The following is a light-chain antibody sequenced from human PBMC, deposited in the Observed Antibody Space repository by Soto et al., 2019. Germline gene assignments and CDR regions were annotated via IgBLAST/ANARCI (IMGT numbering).Light chain of an antibody. Sequence: EIVLTQSPGTLSLSPGERATLSCRASQSVSSSYLAWYQQKPGQAPRLLIYGASSRATGIPDRFSGSGSGTDLTLTISRLEPEDFAVYYCRQYGSSPPLTFGGGTKVEIK. CDR3: RQYGSSPPLT. V-gene: IGKV3-20*01. CDR2: GAS. J-gene: IGKJ4*01. CDR1: QSVSSSY.